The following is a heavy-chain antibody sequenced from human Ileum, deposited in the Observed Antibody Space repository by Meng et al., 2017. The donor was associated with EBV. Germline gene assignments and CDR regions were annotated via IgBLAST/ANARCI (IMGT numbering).Heavy chain of an antibody. CDR1: GGSISSSNYY. Sequence: VQLQESGPGLVKPSQTLSLTCTVSGGSISSSNYYWSWLRQPPGKGLEWSGHIYNSGSTYYNPSLKSRITISVDTSKNQFSLKLSSVTAADTAVYYCARGQKGYFDLWGRGTLVTVSS. J-gene: IGHJ2*01. V-gene: IGHV4-30-4*01. CDR2: IYNSGST. CDR3: ARGQKGYFDL.